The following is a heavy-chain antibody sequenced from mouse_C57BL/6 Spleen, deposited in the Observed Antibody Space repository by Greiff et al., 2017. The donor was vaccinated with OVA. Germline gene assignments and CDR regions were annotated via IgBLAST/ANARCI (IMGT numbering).Heavy chain of an antibody. D-gene: IGHD1-1*01. J-gene: IGHJ1*03. CDR1: GFTFSNYW. Sequence: EVMLVESGGGLVQPGGSMKLSCVASGFTFSNYWMNWVRQSPEKGLEWVAQIRLKSDNYATHYAESVKGRFTISRDDSKSSVYLQMNNLRAEDTGIYYCTATTVVATFYWYFDVWGTGTTVTVSS. CDR3: TATTVVATFYWYFDV. CDR2: IRLKSDNYAT. V-gene: IGHV6-3*01.